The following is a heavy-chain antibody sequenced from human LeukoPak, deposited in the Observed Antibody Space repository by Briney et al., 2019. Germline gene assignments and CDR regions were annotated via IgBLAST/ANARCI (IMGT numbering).Heavy chain of an antibody. CDR3: ARFHAEAFDY. CDR1: GFIFSDYG. J-gene: IGHJ4*02. Sequence: PGGSLRLSCAASGFIFSDYGMQWVRQAPGKGLEWVAVIWFDGSNKYYADSLKGRFTISRDNSKNTLYLQMNSLSAEDTAVYYCARFHAEAFDYWGQGTLVTVSS. V-gene: IGHV3-33*01. CDR2: IWFDGSNK.